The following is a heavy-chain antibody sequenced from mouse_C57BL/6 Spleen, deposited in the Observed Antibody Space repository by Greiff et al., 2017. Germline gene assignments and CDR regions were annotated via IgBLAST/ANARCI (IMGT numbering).Heavy chain of an antibody. CDR1: GYSFTDYN. J-gene: IGHJ4*01. D-gene: IGHD1-1*01. V-gene: IGHV1-39*01. CDR3: ARSHTVDYAMDY. Sequence: VQLKESGPELVKPGASVKISCKASGYSFTDYNMNWVKQSNGKSLEWIGVINPNYGTTSYNQKFKGKATLTVAQSSSTAYMQLNSLTSEDSAVYYCARSHTVDYAMDYWGQGTSVTVSS. CDR2: INPNYGTT.